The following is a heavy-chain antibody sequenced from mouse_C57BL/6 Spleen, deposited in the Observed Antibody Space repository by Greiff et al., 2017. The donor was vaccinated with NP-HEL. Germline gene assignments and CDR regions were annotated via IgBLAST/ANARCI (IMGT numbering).Heavy chain of an antibody. CDR2: IYPSDSET. D-gene: IGHD2-14*01. Sequence: VQLQQPGAELVRPGSSVKLSCKASGYTFTSYWMDWVKQRPGQGLEWIGNIYPSDSETHYNQKFKDKVTLTVDKSSSTAYMQLSSLTSEDSAVYYCARERVRGYFDVWGTGTTVTVSS. CDR1: GYTFTSYW. J-gene: IGHJ1*03. CDR3: ARERVRGYFDV. V-gene: IGHV1-61*01.